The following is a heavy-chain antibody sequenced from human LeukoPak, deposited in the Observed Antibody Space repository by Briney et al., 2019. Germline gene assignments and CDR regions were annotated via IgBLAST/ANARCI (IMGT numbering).Heavy chain of an antibody. Sequence: ASVKVSCKASGYTFTDYYLHWVRQAPGQGLEWMGWINPITGGTNYGQKFQGRVTMTRDTSITTAYMELSRLRSDDTAFYYCARGREVAGTVGYWGQGTLVTVSS. CDR3: ARGREVAGTVGY. J-gene: IGHJ4*02. D-gene: IGHD6-19*01. V-gene: IGHV1-2*02. CDR2: INPITGGT. CDR1: GYTFTDYY.